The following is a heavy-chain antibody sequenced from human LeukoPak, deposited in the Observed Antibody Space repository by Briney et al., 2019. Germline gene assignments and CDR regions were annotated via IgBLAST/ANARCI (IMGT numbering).Heavy chain of an antibody. Sequence: PSETLSLTCGVSGGSISSNNWWSWVRQPPGKGLEWIGEIYHGGSTNYNPSLKSRVTISVDKSKNQFSLRLNSVTAADTAMYYCAKSGGYGLIDYWGQGTRVTVSS. CDR2: IYHGGST. J-gene: IGHJ4*02. D-gene: IGHD1-26*01. V-gene: IGHV4-4*02. CDR1: GGSISSNNW. CDR3: AKSGGYGLIDY.